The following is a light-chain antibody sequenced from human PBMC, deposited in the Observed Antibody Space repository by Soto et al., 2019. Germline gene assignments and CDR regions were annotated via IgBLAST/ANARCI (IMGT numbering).Light chain of an antibody. V-gene: IGKV3-11*01. J-gene: IGKJ1*01. Sequence: EIVLTQSPATLSSFPGDRVTLSCRASQYINTRLAWYQHRPGQAPRLLIYHTSIRAAGIPARSSASGTGTDFTLTISDVQPEDFAVYYCHQRQSWPRTFGQGTKVDIK. CDR2: HTS. CDR3: HQRQSWPRT. CDR1: QYINTR.